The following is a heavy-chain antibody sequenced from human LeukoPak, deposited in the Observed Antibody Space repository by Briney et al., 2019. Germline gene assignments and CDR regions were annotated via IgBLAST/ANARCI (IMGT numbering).Heavy chain of an antibody. Sequence: GGSLRLSCAASGFTFSSYDMHWVRQATGKGLEWVSAIGTAGDTYYPGSVKGRFTISRENAKNSLYLQMNSLRAGDTAVYYCARDPQAAFSDYWGQGTLVTVSS. CDR3: ARDPQAAFSDY. J-gene: IGHJ4*02. CDR1: GFTFSSYD. D-gene: IGHD2-15*01. CDR2: IGTAGDT. V-gene: IGHV3-13*01.